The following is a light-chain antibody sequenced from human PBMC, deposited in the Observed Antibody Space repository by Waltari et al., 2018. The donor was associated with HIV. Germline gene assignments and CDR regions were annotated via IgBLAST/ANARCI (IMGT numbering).Light chain of an antibody. CDR2: DVS. CDR3: YSYTTSATRV. CDR1: RSDVGAYNY. V-gene: IGLV2-14*03. Sequence: QSALTQPASVSGSPGQSIAISCTGTRSDVGAYNYVSWYQQHPGKAPKLMIFDVSNRPSGVSDLFSGSKSGNTAALTISGLQAEDEADYYCYSYTTSATRVFGGGTKLTVL. J-gene: IGLJ3*02.